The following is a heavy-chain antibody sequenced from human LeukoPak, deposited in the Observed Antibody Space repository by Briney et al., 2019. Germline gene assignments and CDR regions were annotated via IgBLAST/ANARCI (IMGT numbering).Heavy chain of an antibody. D-gene: IGHD1-7*01. CDR1: GFRFSSYA. V-gene: IGHV3-23*01. CDR2: ISGSGVST. Sequence: GGSLSLFCAASGFRFSSYAMSWVRQAPGKGLEWVSAISGSGVSTYYADSVKGRFTVSRDNSKNTLYLQMSSLRAEDTAVYYCAKDERNWNYNLASQTYDWGQGTLVTVSS. CDR3: AKDERNWNYNLASQTYD. J-gene: IGHJ4*02.